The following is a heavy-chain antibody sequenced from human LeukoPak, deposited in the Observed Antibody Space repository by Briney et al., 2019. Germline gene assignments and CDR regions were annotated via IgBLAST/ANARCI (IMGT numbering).Heavy chain of an antibody. J-gene: IGHJ5*02. Sequence: GGCLRLSCAASGFTFSRYAMSWGREAPGKGLEWGSAIRGSGGSTYYADSVKGRFTISRDNSKNTLYLQMNSLRAEDTAVYYCAKEEHYSSSWTGGDCFDPWGQGTLVTVSS. CDR3: AKEEHYSSSWTGGDCFDP. V-gene: IGHV3-23*01. CDR2: IRGSGGST. CDR1: GFTFSRYA. D-gene: IGHD6-13*01.